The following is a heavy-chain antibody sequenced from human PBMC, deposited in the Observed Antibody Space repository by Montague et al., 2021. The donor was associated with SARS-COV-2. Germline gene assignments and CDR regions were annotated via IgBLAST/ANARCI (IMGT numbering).Heavy chain of an antibody. J-gene: IGHJ4*02. CDR3: ARIPVGSKYYFDF. CDR1: GDSVSSNIAT. CDR2: TYYRSKWYN. Sequence: CAISGDSVSSNIATWNWIRQSPSRGLEWLGRTYYRSKWYNDYAESVKSRITIDPDTSKHQFSLHLNSVTPEDTVVYYCARIPVGSKYYFDFWGQGTLVTVSS. D-gene: IGHD2-2*01. V-gene: IGHV6-1*01.